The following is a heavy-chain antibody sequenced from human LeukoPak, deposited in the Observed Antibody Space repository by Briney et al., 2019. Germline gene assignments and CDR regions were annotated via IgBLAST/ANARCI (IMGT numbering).Heavy chain of an antibody. CDR3: ARTYSSGRVGY. V-gene: IGHV4-30-2*01. Sequence: PSQTLSLTCAVSGGSISSGGYSWSWIRQPPGKGLEWIGYIYHSGSTYYNPSLKSRVTISVDRSKNQFSLKLSSVTAAGTAVYYCARTYSSGRVGYWGQETLVTVSS. CDR2: IYHSGST. CDR1: GGSISSGGYS. D-gene: IGHD6-19*01. J-gene: IGHJ4*02.